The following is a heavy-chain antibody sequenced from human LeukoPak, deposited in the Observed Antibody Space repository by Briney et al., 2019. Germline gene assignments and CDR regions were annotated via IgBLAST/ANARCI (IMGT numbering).Heavy chain of an antibody. CDR1: GFTFGSYA. CDR3: AKRGETTVKEGFDY. Sequence: PGGSLRLSCVASGFTFGSYAMSWVRQAPGKGLEWVSATSGSGVSTYYADSVKGRFTISRDNSKNTLYLQMNSLRAEDTAVYYCAKRGETTVKEGFDYWGQGTLVTVSS. D-gene: IGHD4-17*01. V-gene: IGHV3-23*01. CDR2: TSGSGVST. J-gene: IGHJ4*02.